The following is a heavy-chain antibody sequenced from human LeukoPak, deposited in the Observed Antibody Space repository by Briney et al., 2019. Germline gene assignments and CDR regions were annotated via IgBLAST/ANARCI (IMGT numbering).Heavy chain of an antibody. Sequence: PGGSLRLSCAASGFTFSSYEMNWVRQAPGKGLEGVSYFSSSGSTIYYADSVKGRFTISRDNAKNSLYLQMNSLRAEDTAVYYCATEVVVVVAATTDAFDIWGQGTMVTVSS. J-gene: IGHJ3*02. V-gene: IGHV3-48*03. CDR2: FSSSGSTI. D-gene: IGHD2-15*01. CDR3: ATEVVVVVAATTDAFDI. CDR1: GFTFSSYE.